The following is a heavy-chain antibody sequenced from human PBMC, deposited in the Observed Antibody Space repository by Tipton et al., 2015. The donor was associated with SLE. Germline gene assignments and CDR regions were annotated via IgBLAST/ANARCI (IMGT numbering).Heavy chain of an antibody. J-gene: IGHJ4*02. Sequence: TLSLTCAVSGGSISSNKWWSWVRQAPGKGLEWIGEIYHSGSTNYNPSLKSRVTISVDKSKNHFSLKLSSVTAADTAVYYCARRNSGWFPLDYWGQGTLVTVSS. D-gene: IGHD6-19*01. CDR2: IYHSGST. V-gene: IGHV4-4*02. CDR3: ARRNSGWFPLDY. CDR1: GGSISSNKW.